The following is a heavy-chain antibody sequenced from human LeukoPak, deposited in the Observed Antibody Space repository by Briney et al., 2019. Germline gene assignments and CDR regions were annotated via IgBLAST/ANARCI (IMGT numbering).Heavy chain of an antibody. CDR2: IYYTGNT. V-gene: IGHV4-39*01. CDR3: ARQTGSGLFILP. CDR1: GVSISSSYSY. D-gene: IGHD3/OR15-3a*01. Sequence: SETLSLTCTVSGVSISSSYSYWGWIRQPPGMGLEWIGSIYYTGNTYCNASLKSQVSISIDTSKNQFSLKLTSVTAADTAVYYCARQTGSGLFILPGGQGTLVTVSS. J-gene: IGHJ4*02.